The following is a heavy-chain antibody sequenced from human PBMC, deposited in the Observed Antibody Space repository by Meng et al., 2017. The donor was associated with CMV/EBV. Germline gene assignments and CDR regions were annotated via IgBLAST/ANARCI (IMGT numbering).Heavy chain of an antibody. J-gene: IGHJ4*02. CDR1: GGSISSYY. V-gene: IGHV4-4*07. D-gene: IGHD5-18*01. CDR3: ARHGDTAMVVGIDY. Sequence: QGQLQESGPGLVKPSETLSLPCIVSGGSISSYYWSWIRQPAGKGLEWIGRIYTSGSTNYNPSLKSRVTMSVDTSKNQFSLKLSSVTAADTAVYYCARHGDTAMVVGIDYWGQGTLVTVSS. CDR2: IYTSGST.